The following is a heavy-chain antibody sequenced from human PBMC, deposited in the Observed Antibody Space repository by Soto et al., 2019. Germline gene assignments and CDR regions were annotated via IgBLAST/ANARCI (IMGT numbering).Heavy chain of an antibody. D-gene: IGHD3-22*01. CDR1: GFTFSSYA. Sequence: EVQLLESGGGLVQPGGSLRLSCAASGFTFSSYAMSWVRQAPGKGLEWVSAISGSGGSTYYADSVKGRFTISRDNSKNTLYLQMNSLRAEDTAVYYCAKDGTHYYDSSGYYYGGDYFDYWGQGTLVTVSS. CDR3: AKDGTHYYDSSGYYYGGDYFDY. CDR2: ISGSGGST. J-gene: IGHJ4*02. V-gene: IGHV3-23*01.